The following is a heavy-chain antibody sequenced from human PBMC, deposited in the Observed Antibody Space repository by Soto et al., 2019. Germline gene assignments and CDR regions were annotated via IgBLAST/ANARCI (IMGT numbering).Heavy chain of an antibody. CDR3: ARRALPHAFVDY. Sequence: EVQLMESGAGLVQPGGSLRLSCTVSGFTVSSNYMNWVRQAPGKGLEWVSVIFPDGSTYYTDSVRDRFTISRDNSKNTVYLQMNSLRAEDTAVYFCARRALPHAFVDYWGQGTLVTVSS. D-gene: IGHD2-15*01. CDR1: GFTVSSNY. CDR2: IFPDGST. V-gene: IGHV3-66*01. J-gene: IGHJ4*02.